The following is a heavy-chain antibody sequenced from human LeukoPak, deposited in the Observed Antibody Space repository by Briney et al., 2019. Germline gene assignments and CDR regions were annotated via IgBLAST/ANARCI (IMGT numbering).Heavy chain of an antibody. Sequence: SETLSLTCTVSGGSISSYYWSWIRQPAGKGLEWIGRIYTSGSTNYNPSLKSRVTMSVDTSKNQFSLKLSSVTAADTAVYYCASGYYYDSSGYPSLSYWGQGTLVTVSS. V-gene: IGHV4-4*07. D-gene: IGHD3-22*01. CDR1: GGSISSYY. J-gene: IGHJ4*02. CDR3: ASGYYYDSSGYPSLSY. CDR2: IYTSGST.